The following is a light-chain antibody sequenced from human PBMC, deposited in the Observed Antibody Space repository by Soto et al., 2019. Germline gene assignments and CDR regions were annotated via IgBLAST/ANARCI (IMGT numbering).Light chain of an antibody. J-gene: IGKJ1*01. CDR2: AAS. CDR1: QIVSSY. V-gene: IGKV3-11*01. CDR3: QQRSNWPRT. Sequence: EIVLTQSPATLSLSPGERATLSCRASQIVSSYLAWYQQKPGQAPRLLIYAASNRATGIPARFSGSGSGTDFTLTISSLEPEDFAVYYCQQRSNWPRTFGQGTKLDIK.